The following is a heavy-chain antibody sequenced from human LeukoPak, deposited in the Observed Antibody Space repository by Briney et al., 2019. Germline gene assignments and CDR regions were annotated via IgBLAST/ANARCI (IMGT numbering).Heavy chain of an antibody. CDR1: SGSIRIYY. CDR2: IYSRGSK. D-gene: IGHD6-6*01. CDR3: ARHVGIHLSSLYFDY. J-gene: IGHJ4*02. Sequence: SETLSLTCIVSSGSIRIYYWSWIRQPRGRGLEWIGYIYSRGSKDFNRSLKRRATISLDTSNHQLSLKLTSVTAPDTAVYYSARHVGIHLSSLYFDYWGQGSLVTVSS. V-gene: IGHV4-59*08.